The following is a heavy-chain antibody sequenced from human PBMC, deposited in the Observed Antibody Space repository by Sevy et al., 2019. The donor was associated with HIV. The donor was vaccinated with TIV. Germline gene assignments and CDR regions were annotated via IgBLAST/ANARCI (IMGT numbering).Heavy chain of an antibody. CDR2: IYPGDSDT. V-gene: IGHV5-51*01. D-gene: IGHD6-19*01. J-gene: IGHJ5*02. CDR1: GYSFTSYW. CDR3: ARHTSIAVADNWFDP. Sequence: GESLKISCKGSGYSFTSYWIGWVRQMPGKGLEWMGIIYPGDSDTRYSPSFQGQVTISADKSISTAYLQWSSLNASDTAMYYCARHTSIAVADNWFDPWGQGTLVTVSS.